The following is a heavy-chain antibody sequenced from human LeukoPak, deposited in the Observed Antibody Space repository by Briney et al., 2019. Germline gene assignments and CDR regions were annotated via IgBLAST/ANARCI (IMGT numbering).Heavy chain of an antibody. CDR3: ARGGYSNYEGIDP. J-gene: IGHJ5*02. CDR2: IYYSGST. V-gene: IGHV4-39*01. Sequence: SETLSLTCTVSGGSISSSSYYWGWIRQPPGKGLEWIGSIYYSGSTYYNPSLKSRVTISVDTSKNQFSLKLSSVTAADTAVYYCARGGYSNYEGIDPWGQGTLVTVSS. D-gene: IGHD4-11*01. CDR1: GGSISSSSYY.